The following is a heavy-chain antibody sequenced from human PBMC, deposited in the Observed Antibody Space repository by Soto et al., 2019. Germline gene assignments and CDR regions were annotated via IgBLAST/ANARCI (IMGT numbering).Heavy chain of an antibody. Sequence: PTETLSLTCTVSGASISGFYWSWIRKSAGKGLEWIGRIYATGTTDYNPSLKSRVMMSVDTSKKQFSLKLRSVTAADTAVYYCVRDGTKTLRDWFDPWGQGISVTVSS. CDR1: GASISGFY. CDR3: VRDGTKTLRDWFDP. J-gene: IGHJ5*02. V-gene: IGHV4-4*07. D-gene: IGHD1-1*01. CDR2: IYATGTT.